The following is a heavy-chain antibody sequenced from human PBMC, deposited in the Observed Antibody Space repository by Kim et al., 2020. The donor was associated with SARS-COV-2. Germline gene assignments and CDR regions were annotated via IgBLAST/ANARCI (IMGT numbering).Heavy chain of an antibody. V-gene: IGHV4-39*01. CDR3: ARHERSRIAAVFDY. D-gene: IGHD6-13*01. Sequence: NPPLKSRVTISVDTSKNQFSLKLSSVTAADTAVYYCARHERSRIAAVFDYWGQGTLVTVSS. J-gene: IGHJ4*02.